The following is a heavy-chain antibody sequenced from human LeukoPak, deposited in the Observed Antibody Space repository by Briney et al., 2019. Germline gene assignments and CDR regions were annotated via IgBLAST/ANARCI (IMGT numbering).Heavy chain of an antibody. D-gene: IGHD1-7*01. CDR2: IWYDGSNK. CDR3: ARGKTHNWNYFWFDP. J-gene: IGHJ5*02. CDR1: GLTFSSYG. V-gene: IGHV3-33*01. Sequence: GGSLRLSCAASGLTFSSYGMHWVRQAPGKGLEWVAVIWYDGSNKYYADPVKGRFTISRDNSKNTLYLQMNSLRAEDTAVYYCARGKTHNWNYFWFDPWGQGTLVTVSS.